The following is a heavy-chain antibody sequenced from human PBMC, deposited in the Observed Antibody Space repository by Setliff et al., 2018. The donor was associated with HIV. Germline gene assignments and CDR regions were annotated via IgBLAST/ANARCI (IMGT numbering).Heavy chain of an antibody. Sequence: SETLSLTCTVSGGSISSDTYYWSWIRQPAGKGLEWIGHIYPSGSTNYNPSLKSRVTISVDTSKNQFSLKLSSVTAADTAVYYCARGERSYGGNFFDYWCQGTLVTVSS. D-gene: IGHD4-17*01. CDR2: IYPSGST. V-gene: IGHV4-61*09. CDR3: ARGERSYGGNFFDY. J-gene: IGHJ4*02. CDR1: GGSISSDTYY.